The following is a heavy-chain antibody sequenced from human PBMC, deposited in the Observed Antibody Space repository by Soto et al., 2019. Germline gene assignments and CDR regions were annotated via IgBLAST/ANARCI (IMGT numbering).Heavy chain of an antibody. J-gene: IGHJ6*02. CDR2: FYSGGST. Sequence: ELSLRLSCAASGITLSSNYMSWVRHAPGQWLEWVPVFYSGGSTYYADSVKGRFTISRDNSKNTLYLQMISLSAEDTAVYYCARESQYDDSSGHTSLYGIDVCRQETT. CDR3: ARESQYDDSSGHTSLYGIDV. CDR1: GITLSSNY. V-gene: IGHV3-53*05. D-gene: IGHD3-22*01.